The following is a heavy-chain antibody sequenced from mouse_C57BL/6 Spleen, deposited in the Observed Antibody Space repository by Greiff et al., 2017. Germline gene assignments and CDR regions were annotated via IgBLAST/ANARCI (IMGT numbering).Heavy chain of an antibody. D-gene: IGHD6-1*01. CDR3: AREKSCCSRRAYNAMDY. CDR2: IYPGDGDT. V-gene: IGHV1-82*01. CDR1: GYAFSSSW. Sequence: VQLQQSGPELVKPGASVKISCKASGYAFSSSWMNWVKQRPGKGLEWIGRIYPGDGDTTYNGKFKGKATLTADKSSSTAYMQLSSLTSDDSAVYDGAREKSCCSRRAYNAMDYWGQGTSVTVSS. J-gene: IGHJ4*01.